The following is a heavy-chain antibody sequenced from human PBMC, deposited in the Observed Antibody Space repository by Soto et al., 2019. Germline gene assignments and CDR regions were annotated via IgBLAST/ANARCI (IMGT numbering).Heavy chain of an antibody. J-gene: IGHJ3*01. CDR3: ARDGIRPSDAFDF. D-gene: IGHD3-3*02. CDR2: IFKTGST. V-gene: IGHV4-31*03. Sequence: QVQLQESGPGLVKPSQTLSLTCTVSGGSISSGDFYWSWIRQHPEMGLEWIGNIFKTGSTYYNPSLKSRTIISIDASDNKFSLRLSSVTAADTAIYHCARDGIRPSDAFDFWGHGTMVTVSS. CDR1: GGSISSGDFY.